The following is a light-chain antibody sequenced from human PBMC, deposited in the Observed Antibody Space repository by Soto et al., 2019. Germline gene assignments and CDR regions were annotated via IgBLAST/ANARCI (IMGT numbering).Light chain of an antibody. CDR3: QHYNSYSEA. CDR2: KAS. CDR1: QTISSW. J-gene: IGKJ1*01. V-gene: IGKV1-5*03. Sequence: DLQMTRSPSTLSGSVGDRVTITCRASQTISSWLAWYQQKPGKAPKLLIYKASTLKSGVPSRSSGSGSGTELTITISSLQPDDFETYYCQHYNSYSEAFGQGTKVDIK.